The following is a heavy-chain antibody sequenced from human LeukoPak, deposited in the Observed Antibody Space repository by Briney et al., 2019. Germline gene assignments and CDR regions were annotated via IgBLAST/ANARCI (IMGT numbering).Heavy chain of an antibody. V-gene: IGHV4-39*01. J-gene: IGHJ6*03. CDR1: GDSISSSVYY. Sequence: TSETLSLTCTVSGDSISSSVYYWTWIRQTPGKELEWIGTMYYTGSTYYSPSLKSRVTISVDTSMNQFSLKLSSVTAADTAVYYCASRSITMVRGVTGQYMDVWGKGTTVTISS. D-gene: IGHD3-10*01. CDR3: ASRSITMVRGVTGQYMDV. CDR2: MYYTGST.